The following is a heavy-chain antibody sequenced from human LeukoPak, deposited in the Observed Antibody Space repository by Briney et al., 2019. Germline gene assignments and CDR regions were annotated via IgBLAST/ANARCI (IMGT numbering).Heavy chain of an antibody. V-gene: IGHV4-59*01. D-gene: IGHD6-19*01. CDR2: IYYSGST. CDR3: ARSDSSGWYWYFDL. J-gene: IGHJ2*01. Sequence: SETLSLTCTVSGGSISSYYWSWIRQPPGKGLEWIGYIYYSGSTNYNPSLKSRVTISVDTSKNQFSLKLSSVTAADTAVYYCARSDSSGWYWYFDLWGRGTLVTVSS. CDR1: GGSISSYY.